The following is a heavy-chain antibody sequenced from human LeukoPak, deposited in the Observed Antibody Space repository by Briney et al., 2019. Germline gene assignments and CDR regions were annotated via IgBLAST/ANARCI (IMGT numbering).Heavy chain of an antibody. D-gene: IGHD6-13*01. V-gene: IGHV4-34*01. CDR1: VGSLSGYY. Sequence: SETLSLTCAVYVGSLSGYYWSWVRQPPARGVEWVGEMNHSGSTSYNPYRKSRVTISEDTSKNQCSLKLSPVTAADTAVYYCARERVEEQLRSKREVYHFDYWGQGILVTVSS. J-gene: IGHJ4*02. CDR2: MNHSGST. CDR3: ARERVEEQLRSKREVYHFDY.